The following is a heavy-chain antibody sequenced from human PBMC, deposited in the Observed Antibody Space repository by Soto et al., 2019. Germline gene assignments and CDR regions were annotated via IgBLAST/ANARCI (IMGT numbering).Heavy chain of an antibody. CDR3: ARGNGWYYDILTGYYPGPDYYYYGMDV. V-gene: IGHV1-69*13. CDR1: GGTFSSYA. D-gene: IGHD3-9*01. Sequence: SVKVSCKASGGTFSSYAISWVRQAPGQGLEWMGGIIPIFGTANYAQKFQGRVTITADESTSTAYMELSSLRSEDTAVYYCARGNGWYYDILTGYYPGPDYYYYGMDVWGQGTTVTVS. J-gene: IGHJ6*02. CDR2: IIPIFGTA.